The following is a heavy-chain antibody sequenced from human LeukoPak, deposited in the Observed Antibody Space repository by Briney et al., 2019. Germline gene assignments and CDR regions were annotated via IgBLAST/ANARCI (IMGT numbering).Heavy chain of an antibody. Sequence: SETLSLTCNVSGGSISSSSNYWGWIRQPPGKGLEWIGSAYQGGSTYYNPSLKSRVTISVDTSKNQFSLQLTSVTASDTAVYYCASPTYDSSGYYHLKWGQGILVTVSS. V-gene: IGHV4-39*01. CDR1: GGSISSSSNY. J-gene: IGHJ4*02. CDR3: ASPTYDSSGYYHLK. D-gene: IGHD3-22*01. CDR2: AYQGGST.